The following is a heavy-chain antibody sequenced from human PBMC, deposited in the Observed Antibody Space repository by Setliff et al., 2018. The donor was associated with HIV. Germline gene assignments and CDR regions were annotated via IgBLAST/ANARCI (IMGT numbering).Heavy chain of an antibody. CDR2: IFYSGST. V-gene: IGHV4-59*11. CDR3: ARDSFTVDYFMDV. Sequence: SETLSLTCTVSGGSMSSQYWSWVRQSPGKGLEWIGYIFYSGSTTYNPSLKSRVTISLDTSKNQFSLKVNSVTAADTAVYFCARDSFTVDYFMDVWGKGTPVTVSS. D-gene: IGHD3-10*01. J-gene: IGHJ6*03. CDR1: GGSMSSQY.